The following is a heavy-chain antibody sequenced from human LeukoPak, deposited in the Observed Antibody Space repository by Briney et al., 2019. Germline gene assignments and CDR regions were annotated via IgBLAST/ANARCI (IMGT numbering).Heavy chain of an antibody. D-gene: IGHD2-2*01. Sequence: ASVKVSCKASGGTFSSYAINWVRQAPGQGLEWMGGIIPIFGTANYAQKFQDRVTITADESTSTAYMELSSLRSEDTAIYYCASRLYCSNTRCRNFPFAYWGQGTLVIVSS. CDR1: GGTFSSYA. V-gene: IGHV1-69*01. CDR2: IIPIFGTA. CDR3: ASRLYCSNTRCRNFPFAY. J-gene: IGHJ4*02.